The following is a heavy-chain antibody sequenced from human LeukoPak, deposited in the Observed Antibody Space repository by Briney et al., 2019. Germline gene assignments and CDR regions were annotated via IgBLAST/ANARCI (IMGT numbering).Heavy chain of an antibody. D-gene: IGHD2-2*01. Sequence: SSVNVSCKASVGTFSSYAISWVRQAAGQGLDWMGGIIPIFGTANYAQKLQGRVMITADKSTSTAYMELSSLRSEDTAVYYCARISGDCSSTSCSDWGQGTLVTVSS. CDR3: ARISGDCSSTSCSD. J-gene: IGHJ4*02. V-gene: IGHV1-69*06. CDR2: IIPIFGTA. CDR1: VGTFSSYA.